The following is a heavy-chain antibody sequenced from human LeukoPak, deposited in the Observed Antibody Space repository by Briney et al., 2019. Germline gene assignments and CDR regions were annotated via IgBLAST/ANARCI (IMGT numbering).Heavy chain of an antibody. Sequence: ETLSLTCTVSGGSISSSSYYWGWIRQPPGKGLEWVSAISGGGTYTDYADSVKGRFTISRDNSKTTLYLQMNSLRAEDTAIYYCAKDQIQTQLFLGVTETPLDYWGQGTLVTVSS. CDR2: ISGGGTYT. CDR1: GGSISSSSYY. D-gene: IGHD5-18*01. J-gene: IGHJ4*02. V-gene: IGHV3-23*01. CDR3: AKDQIQTQLFLGVTETPLDY.